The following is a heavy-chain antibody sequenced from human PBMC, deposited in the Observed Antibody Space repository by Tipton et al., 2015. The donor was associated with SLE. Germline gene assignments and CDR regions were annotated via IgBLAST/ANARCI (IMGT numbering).Heavy chain of an antibody. CDR3: ARDPSHDYGDQPEFDP. J-gene: IGHJ5*02. CDR2: ISGSSSYI. V-gene: IGHV3-21*01. CDR1: GFTFSSYD. Sequence: QLVQSGGGLVKPGGSLRLSCAASGFTFSSYDMNWVRQAPGKGLEWVSSISGSSSYIFYADSLKGRFTVSRDNAKNSLYLQLNSLRVEDTAVYYCARDPSHDYGDQPEFDPWGQGTLVTVSS. D-gene: IGHD4-17*01.